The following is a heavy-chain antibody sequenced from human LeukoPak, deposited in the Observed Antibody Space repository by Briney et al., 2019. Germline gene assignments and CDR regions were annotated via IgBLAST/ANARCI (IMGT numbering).Heavy chain of an antibody. J-gene: IGHJ5*02. V-gene: IGHV4-31*03. D-gene: IGHD2-2*02. Sequence: SETLSLTCTVSGGPISSGGYYWSWIRQHPGKGLEWIGYIYYSGSTYYNPSLKSRVTISVDTSKNQFSLKLSSVTAADTAVYYCARGIVVVPAAIPYNWFDPWGQGTLVTVSS. CDR1: GGPISSGGYY. CDR2: IYYSGST. CDR3: ARGIVVVPAAIPYNWFDP.